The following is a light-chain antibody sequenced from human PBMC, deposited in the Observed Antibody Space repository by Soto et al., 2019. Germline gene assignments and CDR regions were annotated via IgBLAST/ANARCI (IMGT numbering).Light chain of an antibody. CDR3: QQYGDWPLT. J-gene: IGKJ4*01. CDR1: QDVNIY. Sequence: EILMTQSPATLSVSPGERATLSCRASQDVNIYLAWYQQKHGQAPRLLISGASTRATGIPARFSGSGSGTEFPLTISSLQPEDVAVYYCQQYGDWPLTFGGGTNVEIK. CDR2: GAS. V-gene: IGKV3D-15*01.